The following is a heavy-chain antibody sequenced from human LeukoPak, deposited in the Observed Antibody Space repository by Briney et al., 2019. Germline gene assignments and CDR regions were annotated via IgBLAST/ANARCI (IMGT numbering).Heavy chain of an antibody. V-gene: IGHV3-66*01. J-gene: IGHJ4*02. Sequence: GGSLRLSCAASGFTVSSNYMSWVRQAPGKGLEWVSVIYSGGSTYYADSVKGRFTISRDNSKNTLYLQMNSLRAEDTAVYYCARVSPSRRSIAAAGTVDYWGQGTLVTVSS. CDR1: GFTVSSNY. CDR2: IYSGGST. CDR3: ARVSPSRRSIAAAGTVDY. D-gene: IGHD6-13*01.